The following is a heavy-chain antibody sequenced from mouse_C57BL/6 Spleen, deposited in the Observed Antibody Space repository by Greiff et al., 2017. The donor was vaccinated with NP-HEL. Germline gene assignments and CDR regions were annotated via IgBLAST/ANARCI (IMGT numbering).Heavy chain of an antibody. V-gene: IGHV1-50*01. CDR3: ARGNYGVAY. D-gene: IGHD2-1*01. J-gene: IGHJ3*01. CDR1: GYTFTSYW. CDR2: IDPSDSYT. Sequence: VQLKQPGAELVKPGASVKLSCKASGYTFTSYWMQWVKQRPGQGLEWIGEIDPSDSYTNYNQKFKGKATLTVDTSSSTAYMQLSSLTSEDSAVYYCARGNYGVAYWGQGTLVTVSA.